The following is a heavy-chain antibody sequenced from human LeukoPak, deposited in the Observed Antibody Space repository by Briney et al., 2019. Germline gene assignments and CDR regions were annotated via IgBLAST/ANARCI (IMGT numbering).Heavy chain of an antibody. V-gene: IGHV3-21*01. Sequence: GGSLRLSCAASGFTFSSYSMNWVRQAPGKGLEWVSSISSSSSYIYYADSVKGRLTISRDNAKNSLYLQMNSLRAEDTAVYYCARDVYGDNAYYYYYYGMDVWGQGTTVTVSS. D-gene: IGHD4-17*01. CDR3: ARDVYGDNAYYYYYYGMDV. J-gene: IGHJ6*02. CDR2: ISSSSSYI. CDR1: GFTFSSYS.